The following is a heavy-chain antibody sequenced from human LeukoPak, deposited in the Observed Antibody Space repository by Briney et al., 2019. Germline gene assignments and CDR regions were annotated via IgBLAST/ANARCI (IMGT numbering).Heavy chain of an antibody. Sequence: TGGSLRLSCAASGSPFSRYSMNWVRQAPGEGPEWVSSITSSSSNKDYVDSVKGRTVSRDNAKNSLYLQMDSLRVEDTAVYYCARDPPSRGTRYFDYWGQGXLVTV. D-gene: IGHD3-16*01. J-gene: IGHJ4*02. CDR1: GSPFSRYS. CDR2: ITSSSSNK. CDR3: ARDPPSRGTRYFDY. V-gene: IGHV3-21*01.